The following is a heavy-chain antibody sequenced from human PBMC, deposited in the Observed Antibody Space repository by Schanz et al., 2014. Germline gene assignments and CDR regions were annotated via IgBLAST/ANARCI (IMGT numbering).Heavy chain of an antibody. CDR2: ISGSGAGT. CDR3: AKEGTVVSGSPRDY. J-gene: IGHJ4*02. CDR1: GFIFSNFA. Sequence: EVKLVESGGGLVQPGGSLRLSCAASGFIFSNFAMEWVRQAPGKGLEWVSAISGSGAGTYYADSVKGRFTFSRDNSKNTLYLQMNSLIVEDTAVYYCAKEGTVVSGSPRDYWGRGTLVTVSS. D-gene: IGHD3-10*01. V-gene: IGHV3-23*04.